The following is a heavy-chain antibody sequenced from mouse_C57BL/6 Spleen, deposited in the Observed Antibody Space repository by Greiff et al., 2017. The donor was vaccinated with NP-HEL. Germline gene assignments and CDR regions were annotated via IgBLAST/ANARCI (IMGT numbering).Heavy chain of an antibody. J-gene: IGHJ2*01. CDR2: IHPNSGST. CDR3: ARSGYYGSPSLGY. D-gene: IGHD1-1*01. Sequence: QVQLQQPGAELVKPGASVKLSCKASGYTFTSYWMHWVKQRPGQGLEWIGMIHPNSGSTNYNEKFKSKATLTVDKSSSTAYMQLSSLTSEDSAVYYCARSGYYGSPSLGYWGQGTTLTVSS. V-gene: IGHV1-64*01. CDR1: GYTFTSYW.